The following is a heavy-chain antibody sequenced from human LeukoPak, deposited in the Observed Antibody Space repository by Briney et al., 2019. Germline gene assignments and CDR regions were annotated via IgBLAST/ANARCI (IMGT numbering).Heavy chain of an antibody. CDR2: ISTSGGTT. CDR3: AKEYDYGSGRRFYFDY. Sequence: GGSLRLSCAASGFTFSSYAMSWVRQAPGKGLEWVSAISTSGGTTYYADSVKGRFTISRDNSKNTLYLQMNGLRAEDTAVYYCAKEYDYGSGRRFYFDYWGQGTLVTVSS. J-gene: IGHJ4*02. D-gene: IGHD3-10*01. CDR1: GFTFSSYA. V-gene: IGHV3-23*01.